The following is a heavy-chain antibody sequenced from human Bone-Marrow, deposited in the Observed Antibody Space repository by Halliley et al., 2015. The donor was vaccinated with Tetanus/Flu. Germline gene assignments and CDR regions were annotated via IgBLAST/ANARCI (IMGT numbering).Heavy chain of an antibody. D-gene: IGHD3-3*01. J-gene: IGHJ6*02. CDR3: VRVPRDYDFWSGYFGMDV. Sequence: QDESEKFYVDSVKGRFTISRDNAKNSLYLEMNSLRAEDTAVYYCVRVPRDYDFWSGYFGMDVWGQGTTVTVSS. V-gene: IGHV3-7*03. CDR2: QDESEK.